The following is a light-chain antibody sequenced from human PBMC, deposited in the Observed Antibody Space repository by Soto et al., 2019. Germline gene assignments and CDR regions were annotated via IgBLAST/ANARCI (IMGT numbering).Light chain of an antibody. J-gene: IGKJ4*01. CDR1: QSVTSN. V-gene: IGKV3-11*01. Sequence: EIVMTQSPATLSVSPGERVTLSCRASQSVTSNLAWYQYTPGQSPRLLIYDASNRATGIPARFSGSGSGTDFTLTISSLEPEDFAVYYCQQRSNWPLTFGGGTKVDIK. CDR3: QQRSNWPLT. CDR2: DAS.